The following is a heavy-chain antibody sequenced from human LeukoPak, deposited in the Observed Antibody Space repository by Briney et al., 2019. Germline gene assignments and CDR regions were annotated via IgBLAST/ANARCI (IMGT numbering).Heavy chain of an antibody. CDR1: GFTFSSYA. D-gene: IGHD2-15*01. CDR3: AAPYWAGRGYFDY. CDR2: ISGSGGST. J-gene: IGHJ4*02. V-gene: IGHV3-23*01. Sequence: GGSLRLSCAASGFTFSSYAMNWVRQAPGKGLEGVSAISGSGGSTYYADSVQGRFTISRDNSKNTLYLQLNSLRAEDTAVYYCAAPYWAGRGYFDYWGQGTLVTVSS.